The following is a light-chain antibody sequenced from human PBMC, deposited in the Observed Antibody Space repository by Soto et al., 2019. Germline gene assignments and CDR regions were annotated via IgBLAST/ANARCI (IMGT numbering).Light chain of an antibody. V-gene: IGKV3-20*01. CDR2: SAS. CDR3: QQHDILPIT. Sequence: EIVLTQSPGTLSLSPGERATLSCRASQSVSSSYLAWYQQKPGQAPRLLFYSASSRVSGIPDRFTASGSGTDFTLTISRLEPEDFALYYCQQHDILPITFGQGTRLEI. J-gene: IGKJ5*01. CDR1: QSVSSSY.